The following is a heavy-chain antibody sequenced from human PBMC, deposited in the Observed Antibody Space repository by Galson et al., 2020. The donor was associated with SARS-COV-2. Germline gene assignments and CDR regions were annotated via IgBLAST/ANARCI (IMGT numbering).Heavy chain of an antibody. Sequence: TGGSLRLSCAASGFTFSSYGMHWVRQAPGKGLEWVAVISYDGSNKYYADSVKGRFTISRDNSKNTLYLQMNSLRAEDTAVYYCAKGGWYYYDRSGYYSPDYWCQGTLVTVSS. CDR3: AKGGWYYYDRSGYYSPDY. CDR2: ISYDGSNK. D-gene: IGHD3-22*01. J-gene: IGHJ4*02. CDR1: GFTFSSYG. V-gene: IGHV3-30*18.